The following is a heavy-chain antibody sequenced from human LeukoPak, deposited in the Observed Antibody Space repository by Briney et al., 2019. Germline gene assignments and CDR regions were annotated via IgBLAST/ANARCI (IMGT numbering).Heavy chain of an antibody. D-gene: IGHD6-13*01. CDR3: ASSLSSTTYAFDI. CDR1: GGSISSYY. V-gene: IGHV4-59*01. J-gene: IGHJ3*02. Sequence: SETLSLTCTVSGGSISSYYWSWIRQPPGKGLEWIGYIYYSGSTNSNPSLKSRVTMSVDTSKNQFSLKLSSVTAADTAVYYCASSLSSTTYAFDIWGQGTMVTVSS. CDR2: IYYSGST.